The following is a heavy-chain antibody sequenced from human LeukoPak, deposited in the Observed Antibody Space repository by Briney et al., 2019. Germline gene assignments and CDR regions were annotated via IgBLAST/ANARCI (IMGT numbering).Heavy chain of an antibody. V-gene: IGHV3-21*01. CDR3: AQKLAYCSGGTSYFDF. D-gene: IGHD2-15*01. CDR1: GFTLSSYS. CDR2: ISISSTYI. Sequence: GGSLRLSCAASGFTLSSYSMIWVRQAPGKGLEWVSSISISSTYIAYADSVKGRFSISRDHAQNSLYLQMNSLRDEDTAVYYCAQKLAYCSGGTSYFDFGAQEPWSPSPQ. J-gene: IGHJ4*01.